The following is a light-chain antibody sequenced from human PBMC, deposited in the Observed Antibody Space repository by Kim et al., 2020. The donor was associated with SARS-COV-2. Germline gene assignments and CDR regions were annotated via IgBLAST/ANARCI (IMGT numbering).Light chain of an antibody. CDR2: EVN. V-gene: IGLV2-18*02. J-gene: IGLJ1*01. Sequence: QSALTQPPSVSGSPGQSVTISCTGTSSDLGTYDRVSWYQQPPGTAPRLMLYEVNNRPSGVPDRFSGSKSGSTASLTISGLQADDEGIYYSSSYTTSSTYVFGTGTKVTVL. CDR3: SSYTTSSTYV. CDR1: SSDLGTYDR.